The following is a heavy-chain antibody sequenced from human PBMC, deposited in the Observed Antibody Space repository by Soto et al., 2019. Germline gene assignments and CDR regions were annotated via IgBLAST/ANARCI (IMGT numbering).Heavy chain of an antibody. V-gene: IGHV1-3*01. CDR1: GYTLSHYA. D-gene: IGHD2-8*01. Sequence: QVQLVQSGAQVRKPGASVTISCQASGYTLSHYAIHWARQAPGQSFEWLGWINGDRGNTEYSQKFQGRVAIRRDTSANTAYLELSSLKSEDTAVYYCAKMESRDAFDFWGQGTMVTVSS. CDR3: AKMESRDAFDF. CDR2: INGDRGNT. J-gene: IGHJ3*01.